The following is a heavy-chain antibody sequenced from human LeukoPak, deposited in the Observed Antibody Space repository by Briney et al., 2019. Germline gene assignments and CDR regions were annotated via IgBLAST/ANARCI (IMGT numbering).Heavy chain of an antibody. V-gene: IGHV3-23*01. J-gene: IGHJ4*02. CDR1: GFTFSSYA. CDR2: ISGSGGST. Sequence: GGSLRLSCAASGFTFSSYAMSWVRQAPGKGLEWVSAISGSGGSTYYADSVKGRFTISRDNSKNTLYLQMNSLRAEDTAVYYCAKDGYDFWSGYYYYYFDYWGQGTLVTVSS. CDR3: AKDGYDFWSGYYYYYFDY. D-gene: IGHD3-3*01.